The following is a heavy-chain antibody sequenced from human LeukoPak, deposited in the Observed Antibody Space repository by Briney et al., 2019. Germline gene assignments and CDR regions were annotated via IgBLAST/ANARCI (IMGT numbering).Heavy chain of an antibody. CDR3: ARGPSLPAAALDY. CDR1: GGTFSSYA. Sequence: SVKVSCKASGGTFSSYAISWVRQAPGQGLEWMGGIIPIFGTANYAQKFQGRVTITADESTSTAYMELSSLRSEDTAVYYCARGPSLPAAALDYWGQGTLVTVSS. CDR2: IIPIFGTA. D-gene: IGHD2-2*01. V-gene: IGHV1-69*13. J-gene: IGHJ4*02.